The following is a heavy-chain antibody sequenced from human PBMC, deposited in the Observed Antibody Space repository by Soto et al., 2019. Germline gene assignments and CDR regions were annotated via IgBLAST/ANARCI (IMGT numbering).Heavy chain of an antibody. CDR2: ISSSSYI. D-gene: IGHD2-15*01. J-gene: IGHJ6*02. CDR3: ARGHNLAATHSVLGYYGMDV. CDR1: GFTFSSYS. Sequence: GGSLRLSCAASGFTFSSYSMNWVRQAPGKGLEWVSSISSSSYIYYADSVKGRFTISRDNAKNSLYLQMNSLRAEDTAVYYCARGHNLAATHSVLGYYGMDVWGQGTTVTVSS. V-gene: IGHV3-21*01.